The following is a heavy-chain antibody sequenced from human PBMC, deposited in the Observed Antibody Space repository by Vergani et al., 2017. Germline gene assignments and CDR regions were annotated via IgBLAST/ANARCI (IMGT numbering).Heavy chain of an antibody. CDR2: ISWNSGST. CDR1: GFTFDDYA. CDR3: ARDRGHVPAGINWFDP. V-gene: IGHV3-9*01. J-gene: IGHJ5*02. D-gene: IGHD2-2*01. Sequence: EVQLVESGGGLVQPGRSLRLSCAASGFTFDDYAMHWVRQAPGKGLEWVSGISWNSGSTGYEDSVKGRFTISRENAKNSLYLQMNSLRAEDTAVYYCARDRGHVPAGINWFDPWGQGTLVTVSS.